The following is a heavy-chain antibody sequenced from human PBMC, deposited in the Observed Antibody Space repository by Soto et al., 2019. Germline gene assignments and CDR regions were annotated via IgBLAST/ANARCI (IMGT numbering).Heavy chain of an antibody. CDR3: ASSTRATNPYYYYYYGMDV. D-gene: IGHD1-26*01. J-gene: IGHJ6*02. Sequence: ASVKVSCKASGGTFSSYAISWVRQAPGQGLEWMGGIIPIFGTANYAQKFQGRVTITADKSTSTAYMELSSLRSEDTAVYYCASSTRATNPYYYYYYGMDVWGQGTTVTV. CDR2: IIPIFGTA. V-gene: IGHV1-69*06. CDR1: GGTFSSYA.